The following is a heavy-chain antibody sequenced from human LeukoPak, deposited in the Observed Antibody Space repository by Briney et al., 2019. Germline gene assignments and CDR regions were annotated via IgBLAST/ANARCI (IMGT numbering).Heavy chain of an antibody. D-gene: IGHD2-21*01. J-gene: IGHJ4*02. CDR3: AKGMYGVGGALDY. CDR2: ITAGGGNT. Sequence: QPGGSLRLSCAASGFIFRTYGMNWGRQAPGKGLEYVSCITAGGGNTYYGDSLKGRFTISRDDSKDTLFLQMNSLRVEDTAVYYCAKGMYGVGGALDYWGRGSLVTVSS. V-gene: IGHV3-23*01. CDR1: GFIFRTYG.